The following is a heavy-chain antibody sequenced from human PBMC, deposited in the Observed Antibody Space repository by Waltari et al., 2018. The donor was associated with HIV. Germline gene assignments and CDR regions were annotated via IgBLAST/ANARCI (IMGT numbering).Heavy chain of an antibody. J-gene: IGHJ3*02. CDR3: ARAFMIRGTGAFDI. CDR2: ISSSGSTI. Sequence: EVQVVESGGGLVQPGGSLRLSCAASGFTFSSYEMNWVRQAPGKGLEWVSKISSSGSTIYFADSVKGRFTMSRDNAKNSLYLRMNSLRAEDTAVYYCARAFMIRGTGAFDIWGQGTMVTVSS. CDR1: GFTFSSYE. D-gene: IGHD3-10*01. V-gene: IGHV3-48*03.